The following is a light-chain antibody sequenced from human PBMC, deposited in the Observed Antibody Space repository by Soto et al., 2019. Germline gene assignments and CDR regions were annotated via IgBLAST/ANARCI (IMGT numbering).Light chain of an antibody. CDR3: ETWDSNSRV. CDR1: SGRSSYI. J-gene: IGLJ3*02. CDR2: LEGSGNY. Sequence: QAVVTQSSSASASLGSSVKLTCTLSSGRSSYIIAWHQQQPGKAPRYSMKLEGSGNYNKGSGVPDRFSGSSSGADRYLSISNLQSEDEADYYCETWDSNSRVFGGGTQLTVL. V-gene: IGLV4-60*03.